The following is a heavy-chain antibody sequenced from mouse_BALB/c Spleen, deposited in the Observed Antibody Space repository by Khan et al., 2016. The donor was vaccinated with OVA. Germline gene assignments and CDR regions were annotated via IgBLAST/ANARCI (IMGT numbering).Heavy chain of an antibody. Sequence: QVQLQQPGAELVKPGASVKMSCKASGYTFTSYNIHWVKQTPGQGLEWIGAIYPGNGDTSYNQKFKGKATLTADKSSSTAYMQLSSLTSEDSAVYYCASSTMFTTSWFAYWGQGTLVTVSA. J-gene: IGHJ3*01. CDR2: IYPGNGDT. CDR1: GYTFTSYN. D-gene: IGHD2-2*01. V-gene: IGHV1-12*01. CDR3: ASSTMFTTSWFAY.